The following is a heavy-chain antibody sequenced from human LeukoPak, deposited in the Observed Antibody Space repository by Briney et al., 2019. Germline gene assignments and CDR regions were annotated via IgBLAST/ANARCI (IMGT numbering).Heavy chain of an antibody. Sequence: TSETLSLTCTVSGGSISSGSYYWSWIRQPAGKGLEWIGRIYTSGSTNYNPSLKSRVTISVDTSKNQFSLKLSSVTAADTAVYYCARVTPSGPTTEKVDYYYYMDVWGKGTTVTVSS. CDR3: ARVTPSGPTTEKVDYYYYMDV. CDR2: IYTSGST. J-gene: IGHJ6*03. D-gene: IGHD4-23*01. V-gene: IGHV4-61*02. CDR1: GGSISSGSYY.